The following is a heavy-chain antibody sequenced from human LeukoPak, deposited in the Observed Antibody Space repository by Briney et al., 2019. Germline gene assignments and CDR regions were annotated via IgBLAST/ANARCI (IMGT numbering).Heavy chain of an antibody. V-gene: IGHV3-23*01. CDR3: AKEQVYGDGGKMCFDY. D-gene: IGHD4-17*01. CDR2: IHNGRT. Sequence: GGSLKLSCAASGFTFSSYAMSWVRQAPGKGLEWDSAIHNGRTYYADSVKGRFPISRDNSKNTPYLQMDRLRAEDTAVYYCAKEQVYGDGGKMCFDYWGQGTLVTVSS. CDR1: GFTFSSYA. J-gene: IGHJ4*02.